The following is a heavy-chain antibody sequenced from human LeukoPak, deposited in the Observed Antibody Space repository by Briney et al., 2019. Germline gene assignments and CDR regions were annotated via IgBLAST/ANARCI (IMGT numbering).Heavy chain of an antibody. Sequence: GGSLRLSCAASGFTFSSHGMHWVRQAPGKGLEWVAFMPYDGNNKYYADSVKGRFTISRDNSKNTLYLQMNSLRVEDTAVYYCARDSSMLRGPLVIYYFDFWGQGTLVTVSS. CDR1: GFTFSSHG. CDR3: ARDSSMLRGPLVIYYFDF. D-gene: IGHD3-10*01. CDR2: MPYDGNNK. J-gene: IGHJ4*02. V-gene: IGHV3-30*02.